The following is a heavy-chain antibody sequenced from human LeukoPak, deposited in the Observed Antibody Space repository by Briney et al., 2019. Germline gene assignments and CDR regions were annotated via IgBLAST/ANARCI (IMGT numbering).Heavy chain of an antibody. J-gene: IGHJ6*03. V-gene: IGHV1-69*05. CDR1: GGTFSSYA. CDR3: ARDLGYMDV. CDR2: IIPIFGTA. Sequence: GASVKASCKSSGGTFSSYAISWVRQAPGQGLEWMGGIIPIFGTANYTQKFQGRVTITTDESTSTAYMELSSLRSEDTAVYYCARDLGYMDVWGKGTTVTVSS.